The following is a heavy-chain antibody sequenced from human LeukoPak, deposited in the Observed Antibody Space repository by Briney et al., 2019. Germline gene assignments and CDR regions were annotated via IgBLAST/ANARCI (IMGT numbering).Heavy chain of an antibody. CDR2: ISGSGGST. V-gene: IGHV3-23*01. J-gene: IGHJ6*03. CDR3: AKRRGLELHYYYYMDV. D-gene: IGHD1-7*01. Sequence: PGGSLRLSCAASGFTFSSYAMTWVRQAPGKGLEWVSAISGSGGSTYYADSVKGRFTISRDNSKNTLFLQMNSLRAEDTAVYYCAKRRGLELHYYYYMDVWGKGTTVTVSS. CDR1: GFTFSSYA.